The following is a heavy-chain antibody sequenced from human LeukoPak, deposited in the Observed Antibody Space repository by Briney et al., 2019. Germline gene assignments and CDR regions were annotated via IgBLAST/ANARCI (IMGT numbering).Heavy chain of an antibody. D-gene: IGHD3-3*01. J-gene: IGHJ4*02. CDR2: IYYSGST. CDR3: ASLRFLEWLFGE. Sequence: PSETLSLTCTASGGSISSYYWSWIRQPPGKGLEWIGYIYYSGSTNYNPSLKSRVTTSVDTSKNQFSLKLSSVTAADTAVYYCASLRFLEWLFGEWGQGTLVTVSS. CDR1: GGSISSYY. V-gene: IGHV4-59*01.